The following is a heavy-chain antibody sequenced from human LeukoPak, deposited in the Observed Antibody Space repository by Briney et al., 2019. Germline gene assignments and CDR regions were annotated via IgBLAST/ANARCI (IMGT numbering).Heavy chain of an antibody. CDR3: TRDLQDGVPTGY. J-gene: IGHJ4*02. CDR2: IKQDGSEK. D-gene: IGHD4-17*01. CDR1: GFTYSSYW. Sequence: GGSLRLSCAASGFTYSSYWMSWVRQAPGKGLEWVANIKQDGSEKYYVESLKGRFTISRDNVKNSLYLQMNSLRAEDTAVYYCTRDLQDGVPTGYWGQGTLVTVSS. V-gene: IGHV3-7*01.